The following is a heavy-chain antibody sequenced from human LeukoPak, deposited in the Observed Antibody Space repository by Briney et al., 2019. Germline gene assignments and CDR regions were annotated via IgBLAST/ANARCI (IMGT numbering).Heavy chain of an antibody. D-gene: IGHD6-13*01. CDR3: ARGYGLWDSSSWTLGY. J-gene: IGHJ4*02. Sequence: PSETLSLTCTVSGGSISSYYWSWVRQPAGKGLEWIGRIYSSGSTNYNPSLKSRVTISVDTSKNQFSLKLSSVTAADTAVYYCARGYGLWDSSSWTLGYWGQGTLVTVSS. CDR1: GGSISSYY. V-gene: IGHV4-4*07. CDR2: IYSSGST.